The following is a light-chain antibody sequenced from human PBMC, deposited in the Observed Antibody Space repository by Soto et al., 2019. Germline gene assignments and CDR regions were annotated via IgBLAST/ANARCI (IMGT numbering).Light chain of an antibody. CDR3: VLYMKGDIRV. V-gene: IGLV8-61*01. J-gene: IGLJ2*01. Sequence: QTVVTQEASLSVSPGGTVTLTFGLTSGSVSSRYYPSWYRQDPGQTPRTLIYSGDIRSAGVPDRFSGSILGSKAALTITGAQADDESVYYCVLYMKGDIRVFGGGTKLTVL. CDR2: SGD. CDR1: SGSVSSRYY.